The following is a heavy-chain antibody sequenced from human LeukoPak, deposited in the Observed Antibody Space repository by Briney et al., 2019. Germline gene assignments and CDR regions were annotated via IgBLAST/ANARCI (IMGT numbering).Heavy chain of an antibody. V-gene: IGHV3-74*01. CDR2: INSDGSST. Sequence: GGSLRLSCAASGFTFSSYWMHWVRQAPGKGLVWVSRINSDGSSTSYADSVKGRFTISGDNAKNTLYLQMNSLRAEDTAVYYCAREGSSLPFDYWGQGTLVTVSS. J-gene: IGHJ4*02. D-gene: IGHD6-13*01. CDR3: AREGSSLPFDY. CDR1: GFTFSSYW.